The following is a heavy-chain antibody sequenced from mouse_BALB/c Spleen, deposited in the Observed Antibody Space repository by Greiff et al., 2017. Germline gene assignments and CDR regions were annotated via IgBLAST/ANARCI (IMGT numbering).Heavy chain of an antibody. CDR1: GFTFSSYT. Sequence: EVKLMESGGGLVQPGGSLKLSCAASGFTFSSYTMSWVRQTPEKRLEWVAYISNGGGSTYYPDTVKGRFTISRDNAKNTLYLQMSSLKSEDTAMYYCARGGGLLDYWGQGTTLTVSS. CDR3: ARGGGLLDY. D-gene: IGHD2-1*01. V-gene: IGHV5-12-2*01. J-gene: IGHJ2*01. CDR2: ISNGGGST.